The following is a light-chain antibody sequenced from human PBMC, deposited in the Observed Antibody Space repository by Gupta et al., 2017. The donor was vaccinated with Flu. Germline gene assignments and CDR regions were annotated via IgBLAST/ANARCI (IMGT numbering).Light chain of an antibody. Sequence: QSVLTQPPSASGTPGQRVTISCSGSSSSIGGNAVNWYQQLPGTAPKLLIYSNNQRPSGVPDRFFGSKSGTSASLAISGLQSEDEADYYCAAWDDSLNGYVFGTGTKVTAL. CDR1: SSSIGGNA. CDR2: SNN. V-gene: IGLV1-44*01. J-gene: IGLJ1*01. CDR3: AAWDDSLNGYV.